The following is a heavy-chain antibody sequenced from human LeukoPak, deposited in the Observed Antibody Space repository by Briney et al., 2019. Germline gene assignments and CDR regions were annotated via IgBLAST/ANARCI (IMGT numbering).Heavy chain of an antibody. CDR2: IIPIFGTA. V-gene: IGHV1-69*05. CDR3: ARSSYDSSGYYGTLFDY. J-gene: IGHJ4*02. D-gene: IGHD3-22*01. CDR1: GGTFSSYA. Sequence: SVKVSCKASGGTFSSYAISWVRQAPGQGLEWMGGIIPIFGTANYAQKFQGRVTITTDESTSTAYMELSSLRSKDTAVYYCARSSYDSSGYYGTLFDYWGRGTLVTVSS.